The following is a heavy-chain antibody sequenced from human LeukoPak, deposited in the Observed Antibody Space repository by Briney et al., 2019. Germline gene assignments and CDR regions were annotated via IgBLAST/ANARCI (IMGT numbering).Heavy chain of an antibody. D-gene: IGHD3-3*01. CDR3: ARGAYDFWSGGTIDY. J-gene: IGHJ4*02. Sequence: SETLSLTCTVSGGSISSYYWSWIRQPPGKGLEWIGYIYYSGSTNYNPSLKSRVTISVDTSKNQFSLKLSSVTAADTAVYYCARGAYDFWSGGTIDYWGQGTLVTVSS. V-gene: IGHV4-59*01. CDR2: IYYSGST. CDR1: GGSISSYY.